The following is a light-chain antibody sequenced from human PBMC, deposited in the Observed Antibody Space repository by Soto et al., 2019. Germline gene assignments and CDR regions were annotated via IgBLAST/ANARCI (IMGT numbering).Light chain of an antibody. V-gene: IGKV1-33*01. J-gene: IGKJ3*01. CDR2: DAS. CDR1: HDINNY. CDR3: HQYDHFPFT. Sequence: DIQMTQSPSSLSASVGDRVTITCQASHDINNYLNWYQHNPGKAPKLLIYDASNLETGVPSRFSGSRSGTDFTFTISGLQPEDIATYYCHQYDHFPFTFRPGTKVDIK.